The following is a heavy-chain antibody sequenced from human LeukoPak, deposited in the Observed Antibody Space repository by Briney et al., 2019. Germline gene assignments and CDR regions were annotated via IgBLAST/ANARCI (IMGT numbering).Heavy chain of an antibody. V-gene: IGHV4-61*02. J-gene: IGHJ3*02. CDR3: ARVPDETGDEAFDI. Sequence: PSRTLSLTCTVSGGSISSGNYYWSWIRQPAGKGLEWIGRIYSSGSTNYNPSLKSRVTISVDTSKNQFSLKLSSVTAADTAVYYCARVPDETGDEAFDIWGQGTMVTVSS. CDR2: IYSSGST. CDR1: GGSISSGNYY. D-gene: IGHD7-27*01.